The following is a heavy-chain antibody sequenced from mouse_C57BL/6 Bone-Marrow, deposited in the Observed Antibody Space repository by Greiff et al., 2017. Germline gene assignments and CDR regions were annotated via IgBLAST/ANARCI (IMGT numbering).Heavy chain of an antibody. CDR3: ARGGGWLLRAMDY. Sequence: VQLQESGAELVKPGASVKISCKASGYAFSSYWMHWVKQRPGKGLEWIGQIYPGDGDTNYNGKFKGKATLTADKSSSTAYMQLSSLTSEDSAVYFCARGGGWLLRAMDYWGQGTSVTVSS. CDR1: GYAFSSYW. D-gene: IGHD2-3*01. V-gene: IGHV1-80*01. J-gene: IGHJ4*01. CDR2: IYPGDGDT.